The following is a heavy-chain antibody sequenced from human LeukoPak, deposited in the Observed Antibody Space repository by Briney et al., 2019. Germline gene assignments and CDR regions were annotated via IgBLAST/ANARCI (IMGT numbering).Heavy chain of an antibody. CDR3: ARESVPAVAARRGLNY. CDR2: INPNSGGT. V-gene: IGHV1-2*02. D-gene: IGHD6-6*01. J-gene: IGHJ4*02. Sequence: ASVKVSCKASGYTFTDYYMHWVRQAPGQGREWMGWINPNSGGTNYAQKFQGRVTMTRDKSISTVYMEMSRLRSDDTAVYYCARESVPAVAARRGLNYWGQGTLVAVSS. CDR1: GYTFTDYY.